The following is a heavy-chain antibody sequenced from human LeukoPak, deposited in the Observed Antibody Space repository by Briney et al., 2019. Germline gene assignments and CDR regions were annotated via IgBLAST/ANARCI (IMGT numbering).Heavy chain of an antibody. D-gene: IGHD2-2*01. CDR3: ARVMENQLLWGGFDY. Sequence: GASVKVSCKASGYTFTGYYMHWVRQAPGQGLEWMGWNNPNSGGTNYAQKFQGRVTMTRDTSISTAYMELSRLRSDDTAVYYCARVMENQLLWGGFDYWGQGTLVTVSS. J-gene: IGHJ4*02. V-gene: IGHV1-2*02. CDR2: NNPNSGGT. CDR1: GYTFTGYY.